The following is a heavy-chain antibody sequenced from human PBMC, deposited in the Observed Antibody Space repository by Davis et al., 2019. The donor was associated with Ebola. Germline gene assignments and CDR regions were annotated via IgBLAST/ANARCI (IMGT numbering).Heavy chain of an antibody. CDR3: ARGRPWLWVATPVRFDS. Sequence: SSVQVSCKASRGTFGSYAISRVRQAPRQGLEWMGGVIPMFGTSKYAQKFQDRVTITADESTNTAYMELSSLRSDDTAVYYCARGRPWLWVATPVRFDSWGLGTLVIVSS. CDR1: RGTFGSYA. D-gene: IGHD5-12*01. CDR2: VIPMFGTS. J-gene: IGHJ4*02. V-gene: IGHV1-69*13.